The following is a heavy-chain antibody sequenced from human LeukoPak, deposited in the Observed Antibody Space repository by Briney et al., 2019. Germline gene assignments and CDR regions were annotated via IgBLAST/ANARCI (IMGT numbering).Heavy chain of an antibody. V-gene: IGHV4-30-2*01. J-gene: IGHJ4*02. CDR3: ARGNDYGDGRVGGFDY. CDR1: GGSISSGGYS. D-gene: IGHD4-17*01. Sequence: ASETLSLTCAVSGGSISSGGYSWSWIRQPPGKGLEWIRYIYHSGSTYYNPSLKSRVTISVDRSKNQFSLKLSSVTAADTAVYYCARGNDYGDGRVGGFDYWGQGTLVTVSS. CDR2: IYHSGST.